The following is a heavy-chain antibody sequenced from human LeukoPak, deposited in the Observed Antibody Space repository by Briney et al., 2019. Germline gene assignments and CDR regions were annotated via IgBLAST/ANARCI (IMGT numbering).Heavy chain of an antibody. CDR3: ARVDTMVRGVIIRAGYYMDV. D-gene: IGHD3-10*01. Sequence: GGSLRLSCAASAFTFSSYGMHWVRQAPGKGLEWVAYIQYDRTNEQYAHSVKGRFRISRDNAKNSLYLQMNSLRAEDTAVYYCARVDTMVRGVIIRAGYYMDVWGKETTVTISS. V-gene: IGHV3-30*02. J-gene: IGHJ6*03. CDR1: AFTFSSYG. CDR2: IQYDRTNE.